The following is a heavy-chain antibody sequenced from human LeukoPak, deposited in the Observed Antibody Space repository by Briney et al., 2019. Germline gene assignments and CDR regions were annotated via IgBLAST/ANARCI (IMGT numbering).Heavy chain of an antibody. V-gene: IGHV4-30-2*01. J-gene: IGHJ4*02. CDR2: IYHGGST. CDR3: ARGGWELSDAFDY. Sequence: PSQTLSLTCAVSGGSISSGGYSWSWLRQPPGKGLEWIGYIYHGGSTYYNPSLKSRVTISVDRSKNQFSLKLSSVPAADTAVYYCARGGWELSDAFDYWGQGTLVTVSS. CDR1: GGSISSGGYS. D-gene: IGHD1-26*01.